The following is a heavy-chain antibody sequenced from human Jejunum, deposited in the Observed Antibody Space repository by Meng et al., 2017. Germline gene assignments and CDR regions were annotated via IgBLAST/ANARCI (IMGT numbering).Heavy chain of an antibody. CDR3: ARELISYAFDY. CDR2: INTRTGGT. CDR1: GYTFTDYY. J-gene: IGHJ4*02. Sequence: QVQLVQSAAEVKEPGASGKVSCKASGYTFTDYYLYWVRQAPGQGLEWMGRINTRTGGTIYTQKFYGRVTMTRDTSISTAYMELSRLRSDDTAVYYCARELISYAFDYWGQGSLVTVSS. V-gene: IGHV1-2*06. D-gene: IGHD1-26*01.